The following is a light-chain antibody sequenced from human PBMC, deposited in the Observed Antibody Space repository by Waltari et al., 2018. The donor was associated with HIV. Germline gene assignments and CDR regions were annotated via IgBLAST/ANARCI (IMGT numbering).Light chain of an antibody. CDR1: QKILYSANNKNY. Sequence: VSLGERATINCRSSQKILYSANNKNYLAWYQQKSGHPPKVLFYWASTRESGVPNRFSGSGSGTDFTLTISSVQAEDVAVYYCQQYYSLPWTFDQGTKVEI. J-gene: IGKJ1*01. V-gene: IGKV4-1*01. CDR3: QQYYSLPWT. CDR2: WAS.